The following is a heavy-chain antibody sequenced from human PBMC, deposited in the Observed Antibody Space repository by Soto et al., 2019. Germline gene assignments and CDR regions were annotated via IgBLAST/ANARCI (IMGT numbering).Heavy chain of an antibody. J-gene: IGHJ5*02. V-gene: IGHV4-31*03. CDR3: TRAALYNRGRGWDDP. CDR1: GDSINSTDHY. Sequence: SQTLSLTSIVSGDSINSTDHYWSWIRQRPGRGLEWMGYIFYLGSAYYNPSLESRLSMSVDTSKNQFSLKLTSAIAADTAVYYCTRAALYNRGRGWDDPWGQGTRDTVSS. CDR2: IFYLGSA. D-gene: IGHD3-10*01.